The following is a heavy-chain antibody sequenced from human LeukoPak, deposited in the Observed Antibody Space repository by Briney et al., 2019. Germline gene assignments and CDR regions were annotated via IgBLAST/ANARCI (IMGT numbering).Heavy chain of an antibody. J-gene: IGHJ5*02. D-gene: IGHD3-22*01. Sequence: GASLQISCKGSGSIFTSYWIGCVRQLPGKLLESRGIYYPGDADTRYSPSFQGQVTISADKSISTAYLQWSSLKASDTAMYYCARRDYYDSSGVNWFDPWGQGTLVTVSS. CDR1: GSIFTSYW. CDR3: ARRDYYDSSGVNWFDP. CDR2: YYPGDADT. V-gene: IGHV5-51*01.